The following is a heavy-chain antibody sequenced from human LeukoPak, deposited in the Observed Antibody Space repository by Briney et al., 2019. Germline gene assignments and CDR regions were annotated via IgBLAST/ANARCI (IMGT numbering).Heavy chain of an antibody. J-gene: IGHJ5*01. Sequence: SGTLSLTCAVSGDSISSSNWWSWVRQPPGKGLEWIGEIYHSGSTNYNPSLKSRVTMSLDKSKNQFSLNLTPVTAADTAVYYCAREAAGQWFDSWGQGTLVTVSS. CDR1: GDSISSSNW. D-gene: IGHD6-25*01. CDR2: IYHSGST. CDR3: AREAAGQWFDS. V-gene: IGHV4-4*02.